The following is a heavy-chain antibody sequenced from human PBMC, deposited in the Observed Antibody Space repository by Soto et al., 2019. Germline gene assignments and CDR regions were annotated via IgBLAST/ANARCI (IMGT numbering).Heavy chain of an antibody. Sequence: SETLSLTCAVSGGSISSSNWWSWVRQPPGKGLEWIGEIYHSGSTNYNPSLKSRVTISVDKSKNQFSLKLSSVTAADTAVYYCARKTYYYDSSGYTDRKFDYWGQGTLVTVSS. J-gene: IGHJ4*02. CDR3: ARKTYYYDSSGYTDRKFDY. D-gene: IGHD3-22*01. CDR2: IYHSGST. CDR1: GGSISSSNW. V-gene: IGHV4-4*02.